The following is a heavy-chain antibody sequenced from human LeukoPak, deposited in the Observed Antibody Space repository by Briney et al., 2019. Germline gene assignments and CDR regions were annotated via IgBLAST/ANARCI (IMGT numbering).Heavy chain of an antibody. Sequence: GRSLRLSCAPSGFSFNSDAVHSVRQAPGKGLEWVAVISYDGSIIFYAASVKGRFTISRDNSQNTLYLQMNSLRTEDTALYFCARVRRYLSGGSCWFDYFSVYGGEGTLVTVSS. V-gene: IGHV3-30-3*01. D-gene: IGHD2-15*01. CDR1: GFSFNSDA. CDR3: ARVRRYLSGGSCWFDYFSVY. CDR2: ISYDGSII. J-gene: IGHJ4*02.